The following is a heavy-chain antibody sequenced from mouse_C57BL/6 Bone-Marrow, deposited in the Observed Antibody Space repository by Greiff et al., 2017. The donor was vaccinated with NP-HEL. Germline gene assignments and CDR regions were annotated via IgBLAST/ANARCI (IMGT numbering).Heavy chain of an antibody. CDR2: IDPSDSET. D-gene: IGHD4-1*01. J-gene: IGHJ2*01. CDR1: GYTFTSYW. CDR3: ARRRSNWDYFDY. Sequence: QVQLQQPGAELVRPGSSVKLSCKASGYTFTSYWVHWVKQRPIQGLEWIGNIDPSDSETHYNQKFKDKATLTVDKSSSTAYMQLSSLTSEDSAVYYCARRRSNWDYFDYWGQGTTLTVSS. V-gene: IGHV1-52*01.